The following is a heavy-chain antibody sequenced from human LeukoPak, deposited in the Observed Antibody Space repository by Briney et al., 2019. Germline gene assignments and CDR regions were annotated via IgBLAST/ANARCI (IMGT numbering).Heavy chain of an antibody. V-gene: IGHV1-69*13. CDR1: RGAFSSYT. Sequence: PVKVSCTHSRGAFSSYTISWVRQTPRQGLEWMGGLIPIFGTANNAQKFQGRGTITADESTSTAYMELSGLRSEDTAVYYCARGTDYGEYYFDYWGQRTLVTVST. CDR2: LIPIFGTA. J-gene: IGHJ4*02. D-gene: IGHD4-17*01. CDR3: ARGTDYGEYYFDY.